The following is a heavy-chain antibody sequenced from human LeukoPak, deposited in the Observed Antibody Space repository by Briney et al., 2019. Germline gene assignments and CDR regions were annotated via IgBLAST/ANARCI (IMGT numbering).Heavy chain of an antibody. CDR2: ISAYNGNT. V-gene: IGHV1-18*01. CDR3: ARGNQGSVGATTTGFDY. CDR1: GYTFTSYG. J-gene: IGHJ4*02. Sequence: ASVKVSCKASGYTFTSYGVSWVRQAPGQGLEWVGWISAYNGNTNYAQKLQGRVTMTTDTSTSTAYMGLRSLRSDDTAVYYCARGNQGSVGATTTGFDYWGQGTLVTVSS. D-gene: IGHD1-26*01.